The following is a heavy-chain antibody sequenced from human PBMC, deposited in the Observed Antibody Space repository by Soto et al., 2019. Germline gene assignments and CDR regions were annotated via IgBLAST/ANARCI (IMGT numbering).Heavy chain of an antibody. CDR1: GGSISSDSCY. CDR2: IFYSGAF. Sequence: LSLPCTVSGGSISSDSCYWARISQRPGRGLEWIGYIFYSGAFYYTPSLRGRVMILTDTSKNHFTLRLSSVTAADTAVYYCARAPDTPSIFGVALPYFFDSWGQGTQVNVSS. D-gene: IGHD3-3*01. J-gene: IGHJ4*02. V-gene: IGHV4-31*03. CDR3: ARAPDTPSIFGVALPYFFDS.